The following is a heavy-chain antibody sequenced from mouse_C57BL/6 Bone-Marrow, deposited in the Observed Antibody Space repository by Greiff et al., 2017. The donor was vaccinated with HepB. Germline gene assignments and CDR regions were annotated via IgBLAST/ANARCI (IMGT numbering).Heavy chain of an antibody. D-gene: IGHD1-1*01. CDR3: ARSYSSCGYDYFDY. Sequence: QVQLKQPGAELVRPGSSVKLSCKASGYTFTSYWMHWVKQRPIQGLEWIGNIDPSDSETHYNQKFKDKATLTVDKSSSTAYMQLSSLTSEASAVYDVARSYSSCGYDYFDYWGQGTTLTVSS. J-gene: IGHJ2*01. CDR2: IDPSDSET. V-gene: IGHV1-52*01. CDR1: GYTFTSYW.